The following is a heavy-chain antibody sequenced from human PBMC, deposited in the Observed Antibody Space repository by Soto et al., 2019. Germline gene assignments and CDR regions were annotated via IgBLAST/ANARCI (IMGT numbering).Heavy chain of an antibody. Sequence: QVQLVQSGAEVKKPGSSVKVSCKASGGTFSSYGISWVRQAPGQGLEWMGGIIPIFGTANYAQKFQGRVTITADDSTSTAYMELSSLRSEDTTVYARAAQPRDYYYGMDVWGQGTTVTVSS. J-gene: IGHJ6*02. CDR1: GGTFSSYG. D-gene: IGHD6-25*01. CDR2: IIPIFGTA. CDR3: AAQPRDYYYGMDV. V-gene: IGHV1-69*12.